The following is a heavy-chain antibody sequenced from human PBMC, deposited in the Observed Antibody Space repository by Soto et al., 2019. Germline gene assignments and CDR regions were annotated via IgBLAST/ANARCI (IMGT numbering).Heavy chain of an antibody. V-gene: IGHV1-3*01. D-gene: IGHD3-16*01. J-gene: IGHJ6*02. CDR1: GYTFTSYA. CDR2: INAGNGNT. CDR3: ARQGDYYYYYGMDV. Sequence: QVQPVQSGAEVKKPGASVKVSCKASGYTFTSYAMHWVRQAPGQRLEWMGWINAGNGNTKYSQKFQGRVTITRDTSASTGYRELSSLRSEDTAVYYCARQGDYYYYYGMDVWGQGTTVTVSS.